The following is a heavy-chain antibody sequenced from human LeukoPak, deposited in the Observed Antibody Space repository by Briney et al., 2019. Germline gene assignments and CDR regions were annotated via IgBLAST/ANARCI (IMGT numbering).Heavy chain of an antibody. V-gene: IGHV3-74*01. Sequence: PGGSLRLSCAASGFTFSSYWMHWVRHAPGKGLVWVSRIDSDGSSTSYADSVKGRFTISRDNAKNTLYLQMNSLRAEDTAVYYCARDLGYYYDSSGYHLFDYWGQGTLVTVSS. D-gene: IGHD3-22*01. CDR3: ARDLGYYYDSSGYHLFDY. CDR2: IDSDGSST. J-gene: IGHJ4*02. CDR1: GFTFSSYW.